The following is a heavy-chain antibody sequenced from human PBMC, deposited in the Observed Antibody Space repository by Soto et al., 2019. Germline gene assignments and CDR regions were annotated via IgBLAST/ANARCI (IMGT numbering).Heavy chain of an antibody. CDR3: ARYYSYGSYWYFDD. CDR2: ITVSNGNT. D-gene: IGHD5-18*01. V-gene: IGHV1-18*04. Sequence: QGQLVQSGAEVKKPGASVKVSCRASGYTFSTYGVSWVRQAPGQGLEWMGWITVSNGNTNYVDNLQGRVTMTTDTSTSTAYIELWRLRSDDTAVYYCARYYSYGSYWYFDDWGQGTLVIVSS. J-gene: IGHJ4*02. CDR1: GYTFSTYG.